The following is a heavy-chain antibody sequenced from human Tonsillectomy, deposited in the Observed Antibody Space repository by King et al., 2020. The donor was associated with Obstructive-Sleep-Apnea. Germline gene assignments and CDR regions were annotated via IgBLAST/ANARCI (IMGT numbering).Heavy chain of an antibody. CDR2: ITWDGGST. CDR1: GFNLEDYT. V-gene: IGHV3-43*01. CDR3: VKGRSYYYYGLDV. J-gene: IGHJ6*02. D-gene: IGHD3-16*02. Sequence: VQLVESGGVVVQPGGSLRLSCEGSGFNLEDYTMHWVRHAPGKGLEWVSLITWDGGSTFYVDSVKGRFTISRDNSKNSLFLQMNSLRTEDTALYYCVKGRSYYYYGLDVWGQGTTVTVSS.